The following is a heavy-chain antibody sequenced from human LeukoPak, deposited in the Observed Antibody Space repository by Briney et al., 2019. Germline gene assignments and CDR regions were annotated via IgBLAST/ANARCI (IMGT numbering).Heavy chain of an antibody. CDR1: GFTLSSCA. J-gene: IGHJ4*02. V-gene: IGHV3-23*01. Sequence: GGSLRLSCTASGFTLSSCAMSWVRQAPGKGLECVSTISGSGVTTRYADSVRGRFTISRDNSKNTLYLQMNSLRAEDTAVYYCAKDDHDILTGYSPGGFDYWGQGTLVTVSS. D-gene: IGHD3-9*01. CDR3: AKDDHDILTGYSPGGFDY. CDR2: ISGSGVTT.